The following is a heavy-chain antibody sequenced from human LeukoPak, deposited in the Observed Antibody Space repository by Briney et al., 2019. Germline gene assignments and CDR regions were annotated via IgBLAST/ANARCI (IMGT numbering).Heavy chain of an antibody. D-gene: IGHD3-3*01. Sequence: SVKVSRKASGGTFSSYAISWVRQAPGQGLEWMGRIIPILGIANYAQKFQGRVTITADKSTSTAYMELSSLRSEDTAVYYCARELFLEWLSCNWFDPWGQGTLVTVSS. V-gene: IGHV1-69*04. J-gene: IGHJ5*02. CDR2: IIPILGIA. CDR1: GGTFSSYA. CDR3: ARELFLEWLSCNWFDP.